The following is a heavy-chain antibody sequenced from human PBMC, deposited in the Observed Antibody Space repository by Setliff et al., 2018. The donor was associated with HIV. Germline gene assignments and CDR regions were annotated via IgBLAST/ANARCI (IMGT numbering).Heavy chain of an antibody. D-gene: IGHD6-19*01. CDR2: INPNSGGS. Sequence: ASVKVSCKASGYTFTDYSMHWVRQAPGQGLEWMGWINPNSGGSNFAQKFQGRVTMTRDTSISTAYMELSSLRSDDTAVYYCATLFSSGWHFDYWGQGALVTVSS. V-gene: IGHV1-2*02. J-gene: IGHJ4*02. CDR1: GYTFTDYS. CDR3: ATLFSSGWHFDY.